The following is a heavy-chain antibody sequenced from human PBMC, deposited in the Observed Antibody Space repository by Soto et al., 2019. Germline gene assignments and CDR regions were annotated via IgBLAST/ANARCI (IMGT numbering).Heavy chain of an antibody. CDR1: GFTFRDYA. D-gene: IGHD2-2*01. Sequence: EVKLLESGGGLVQPGGSLRLSCAASGFTFRDYAMNWVRQTPGKGLEWVSLISKSGDRTYYADSVKGRFTISRDNSKDTLFLQINSLRADDTALYYCVSRHLVTDDDLQPLLYFDYWGQGTLVTVPS. CDR3: VSRHLVTDDDLQPLLYFDY. J-gene: IGHJ4*02. V-gene: IGHV3-23*01. CDR2: ISKSGDRT.